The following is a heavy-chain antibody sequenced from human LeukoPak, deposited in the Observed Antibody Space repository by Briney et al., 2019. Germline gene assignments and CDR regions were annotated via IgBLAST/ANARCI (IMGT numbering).Heavy chain of an antibody. Sequence: PSETLSLTCAVSGYSFSSGYYWGWIRQPPGKGLEWIGGIRHSGSTYYNPSLKSRVTISVDTSKNQFSLKLSSVTAADTAVYYCARDRAAAAFFDYWGQGTLVTVSS. CDR3: ARDRAAAAFFDY. CDR2: IRHSGST. CDR1: GYSFSSGYY. D-gene: IGHD6-13*01. J-gene: IGHJ4*02. V-gene: IGHV4-38-2*02.